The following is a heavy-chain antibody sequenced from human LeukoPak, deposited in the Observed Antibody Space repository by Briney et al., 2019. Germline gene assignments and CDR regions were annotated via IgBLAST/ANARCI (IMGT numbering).Heavy chain of an antibody. CDR2: INPSGGST. J-gene: IGHJ5*02. CDR3: ARGRPYDFWSGYLNQLLNWFDP. V-gene: IGHV1-46*01. Sequence: ASVKVSCKASGYTFTSYYMHWVRQAPGQGLEWMGIINPSGGSTSYAQKFQGRVTMTRNTSISTAYMELSSLRSEDTAVYYCARGRPYDFWSGYLNQLLNWFDPWGQGTLVTVSS. D-gene: IGHD3-3*01. CDR1: GYTFTSYY.